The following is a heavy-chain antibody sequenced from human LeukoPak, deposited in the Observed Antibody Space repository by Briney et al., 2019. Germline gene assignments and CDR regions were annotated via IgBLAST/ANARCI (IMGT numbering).Heavy chain of an antibody. Sequence: PGGSLRLSCAASGFTFSSYAMSWVRQAPGKGLEWVSAISGSGGSTYYADSVKGRFTICKDNSKNTLYLQMNSLRAEDTAVYYCAKAGLRYFDWLSSRNYYFDYWDQGTLVTVSS. CDR3: AKAGLRYFDWLSSRNYYFDY. CDR2: ISGSGGST. J-gene: IGHJ4*02. D-gene: IGHD3-9*01. CDR1: GFTFSSYA. V-gene: IGHV3-23*01.